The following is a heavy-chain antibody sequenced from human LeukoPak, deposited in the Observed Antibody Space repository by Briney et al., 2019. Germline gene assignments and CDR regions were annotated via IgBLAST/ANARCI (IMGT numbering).Heavy chain of an antibody. CDR1: GFTFDKHY. Sequence: PGGSLSLSCTASGFTFDKHYISWVRQAPGKGLEWVANIKGDGSDKYYLDSVKGRFTISRDNAKNSLFLQMTSLRVEDTAMYYCARESDGFDIWGQGTMVTASS. CDR2: IKGDGSDK. CDR3: ARESDGFDI. V-gene: IGHV3-7*01. J-gene: IGHJ3*02.